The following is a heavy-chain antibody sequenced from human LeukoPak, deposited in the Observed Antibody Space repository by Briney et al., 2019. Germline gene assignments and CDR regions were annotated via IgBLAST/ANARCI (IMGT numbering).Heavy chain of an antibody. V-gene: IGHV4-34*01. D-gene: IGHD1-14*01. CDR3: ARSDRANYYYGMDV. Sequence: SETLSLSCAVYGGSFSGYYWSWIRQPPGKGLEWIGEINHSGSTNYNPSLKSRVTISVDTSKNQFSLKLSSVTAADTAVYYCARSDRANYYYGMDVWGKGTTVTVSS. J-gene: IGHJ6*04. CDR2: INHSGST. CDR1: GGSFSGYY.